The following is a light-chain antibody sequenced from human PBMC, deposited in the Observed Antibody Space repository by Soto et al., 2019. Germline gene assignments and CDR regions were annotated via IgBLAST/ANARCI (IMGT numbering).Light chain of an antibody. CDR1: QSVTSK. CDR2: GAS. Sequence: EVVLTQSPGTLSLSPGDRATLSCGASQSVTSKLAWYQQKPGQAPRLLISGASNRASGIPDRFSGSGSGTDFTLTISRLEPDDFALYFCQHYGSSPPYTFGQGTKLEIK. J-gene: IGKJ2*01. V-gene: IGKV3-20*01. CDR3: QHYGSSPPYT.